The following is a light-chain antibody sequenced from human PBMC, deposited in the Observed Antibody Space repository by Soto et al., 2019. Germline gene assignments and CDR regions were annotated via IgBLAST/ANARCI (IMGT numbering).Light chain of an antibody. CDR2: EVS. V-gene: IGLV2-23*02. Sequence: QSVLTQPASVSGSPGQSITISCTGTSSDVGSYNLVSWYQQLPGKAPKLMIYEVSKRPSGVSNRFSGSKSGNTASLTISGLQAEDEADYYCCSYAGSSIFYVFGTGTKVTVL. CDR3: CSYAGSSIFYV. CDR1: SSDVGSYNL. J-gene: IGLJ1*01.